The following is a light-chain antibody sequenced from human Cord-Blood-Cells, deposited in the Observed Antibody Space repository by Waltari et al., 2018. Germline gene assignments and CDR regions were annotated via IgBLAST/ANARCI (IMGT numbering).Light chain of an antibody. J-gene: IGLJ1*01. CDR3: SSYTSSSTLDV. CDR1: SSDVGGSNS. V-gene: IGLV2-14*01. CDR2: DVS. Sequence: QSALPQPASVSGSPGQSITTSCTGTSSDVGGSNSVPLYQQHPGKAPKLMIYDVSNRPSGVSNRFSGSKSGNTASLTISGLQAEDEADYYCSSYTSSSTLDVFGTGTKVTVL.